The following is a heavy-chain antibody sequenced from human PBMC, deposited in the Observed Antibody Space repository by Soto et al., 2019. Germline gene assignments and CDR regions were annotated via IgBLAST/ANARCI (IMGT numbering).Heavy chain of an antibody. Sequence: ASVKVSCKAPADTFTSYYIHWVRQAPGHGLEWMGIINPNGGSTRFAQTFQGRITMTTDTSTSTAYMELRSLRSDDTAVYYCARDRGIVATDFDYWGQGTLVTVSS. CDR3: ARDRGIVATDFDY. CDR1: ADTFTSYY. V-gene: IGHV1-46*01. J-gene: IGHJ4*02. CDR2: INPNGGST. D-gene: IGHD5-12*01.